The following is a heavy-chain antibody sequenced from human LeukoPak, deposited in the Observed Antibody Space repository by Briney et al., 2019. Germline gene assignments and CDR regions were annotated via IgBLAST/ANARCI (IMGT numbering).Heavy chain of an antibody. Sequence: SEALSLTCTVSGGSISSYYWSWIRQPPGKGLEWIGYTYTSGSTNYNPSLKSRVTISVDTSKNQFSLKLSSVTAADTAVYYCARGGLPYDYYYYMDVWGKGTTVTVSS. CDR3: ARGGLPYDYYYYMDV. D-gene: IGHD5/OR15-5a*01. J-gene: IGHJ6*03. CDR2: TYTSGST. CDR1: GGSISSYY. V-gene: IGHV4-4*09.